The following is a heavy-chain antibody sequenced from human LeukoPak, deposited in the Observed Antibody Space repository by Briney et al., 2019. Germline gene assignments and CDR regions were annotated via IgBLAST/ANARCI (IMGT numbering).Heavy chain of an antibody. V-gene: IGHV4-4*07. CDR3: ARDRPVIRDGYGGKIDY. D-gene: IGHD5-24*01. Sequence: SETLSLTCTVSGGSISSYYWSWIRQPAGKGLEWIGRIYTSGSTNYNPSLKSRVTMSVDTSKNQFSLKLSSVTAADTAVYYCARDRPVIRDGYGGKIDYWGQGTLVTVSS. CDR1: GGSISSYY. CDR2: IYTSGST. J-gene: IGHJ4*02.